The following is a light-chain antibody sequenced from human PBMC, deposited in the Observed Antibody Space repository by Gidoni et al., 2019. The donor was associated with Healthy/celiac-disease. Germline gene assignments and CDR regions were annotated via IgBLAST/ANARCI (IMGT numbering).Light chain of an antibody. CDR2: GAS. CDR1: QSVSSSY. V-gene: IGKV3-20*01. Sequence: EIVLTQSPGTLSLSPGARATLSCRASQSVSSSYLAWYQQNPGQAPRLLIYGASSRATGIPDRFSGSGSGTDFTLTISRLEPQDFAVYYCQQYGSSPRTFGPGTKVDIK. CDR3: QQYGSSPRT. J-gene: IGKJ3*01.